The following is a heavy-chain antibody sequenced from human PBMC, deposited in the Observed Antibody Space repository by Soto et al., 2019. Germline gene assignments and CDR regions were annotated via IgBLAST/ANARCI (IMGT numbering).Heavy chain of an antibody. CDR2: ISYDGSNK. CDR1: GFTFSSYG. J-gene: IGHJ6*02. D-gene: IGHD6-13*01. V-gene: IGHV3-30*18. Sequence: LRLSCAASGFTFSSYGMHWVRQAPGKGLEWVAVISYDGSNKYYADSVKGRFTISRDNSKNTLYLQMNSLRAEDTAVYYCAKGGEYSSSWYLRYYYGMDVWGQGTTVTVSS. CDR3: AKGGEYSSSWYLRYYYGMDV.